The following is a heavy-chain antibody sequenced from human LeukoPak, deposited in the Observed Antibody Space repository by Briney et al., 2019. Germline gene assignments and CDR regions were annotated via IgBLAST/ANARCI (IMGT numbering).Heavy chain of an antibody. J-gene: IGHJ4*02. CDR3: AKVGRGGYTPTRAPFDY. CDR2: VSPSGDIT. V-gene: IGHV3-23*01. CDR1: GFIFSSHG. Sequence: PGGTLRLSCAASGFIFSSHGMNWVRQAPGKGLEWVSGVSPSGDITYYADSVKGRFTISRDNSKNRVYLQMDSLRFEDAAVYYCAKVGRGGYTPTRAPFDYWGQGTLVTVSS. D-gene: IGHD5-12*01.